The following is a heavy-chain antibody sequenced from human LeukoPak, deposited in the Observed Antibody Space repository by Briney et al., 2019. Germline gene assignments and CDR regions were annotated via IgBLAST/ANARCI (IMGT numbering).Heavy chain of an antibody. D-gene: IGHD3-16*01. Sequence: GGSLRLSCAASEFTFSNYWMHWVRHAPGKGLVWVSRINTGGSTTNYADSVKGRFTISRDNAKNTLYLQMNSLRAEDTAVYYCARVGGGSNTPFDYWGQGTLVTVSS. V-gene: IGHV3-74*01. CDR3: ARVGGGSNTPFDY. CDR2: INTGGSTT. CDR1: EFTFSNYW. J-gene: IGHJ4*02.